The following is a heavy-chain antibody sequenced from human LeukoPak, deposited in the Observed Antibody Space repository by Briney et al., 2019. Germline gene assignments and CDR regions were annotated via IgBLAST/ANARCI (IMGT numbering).Heavy chain of an antibody. D-gene: IGHD6-13*01. CDR2: ISGSDGTT. V-gene: IGHV3-23*01. Sequence: GGSLRLSCAASGFTFSSYGMTWVRQAPGKGLEWVSGISGSDGTTYYADSVKGRFTISRDNSKNTLYLQMNSLRAEDTAVYYCAGGHSSSLVFDYWGQGTLVTVSS. CDR3: AGGHSSSLVFDY. J-gene: IGHJ4*02. CDR1: GFTFSSYG.